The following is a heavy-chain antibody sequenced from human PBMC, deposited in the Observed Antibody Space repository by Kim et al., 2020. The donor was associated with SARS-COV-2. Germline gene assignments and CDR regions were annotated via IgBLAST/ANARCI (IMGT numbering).Heavy chain of an antibody. CDR1: GFTFSSYA. D-gene: IGHD2-15*01. V-gene: IGHV3-23*01. CDR2: ISGSGGST. J-gene: IGHJ4*02. CDR3: AKDGGYCSGGSCHYYFDY. Sequence: GGSLRLSCAASGFTFSSYAMSWVRQAPGKGLEWVSAISGSGGSTYYADSVKGRFTISRDNSKNTLYLQMNSLRAEDTAVYYCAKDGGYCSGGSCHYYFDYWGQGTLVTVSS.